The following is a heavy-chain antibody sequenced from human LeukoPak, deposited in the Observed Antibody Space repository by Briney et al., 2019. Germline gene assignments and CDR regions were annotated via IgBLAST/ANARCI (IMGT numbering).Heavy chain of an antibody. Sequence: PGGSLRLSCAASGFIFSSFGMHWVRQAPGKGLEWVAVISYDGSNKYYADSVKGRFTISRDNAKNSLYLQMNSLRAEDTAVYYCARDGEIAAAGTLDYWGQGTLVTVSS. CDR2: ISYDGSNK. V-gene: IGHV3-30*12. CDR1: GFIFSSFG. CDR3: ARDGEIAAAGTLDY. D-gene: IGHD6-13*01. J-gene: IGHJ4*02.